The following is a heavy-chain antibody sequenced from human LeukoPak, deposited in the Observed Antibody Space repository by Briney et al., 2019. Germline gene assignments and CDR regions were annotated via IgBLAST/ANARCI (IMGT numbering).Heavy chain of an antibody. V-gene: IGHV1-18*04. CDR3: ARDSSSWYSDFDY. D-gene: IGHD6-13*01. CDR1: GYTFTGYY. Sequence: ASVKVSCKASGYTFTGYYMHWVRQAPGQGLEWMGWISAYNGNTNYAQKLQGRVTMTTDTSTSTAYMELRSLRSDDTAAYYCARDSSSWYSDFDYWGQGTLVTVSS. CDR2: ISAYNGNT. J-gene: IGHJ4*02.